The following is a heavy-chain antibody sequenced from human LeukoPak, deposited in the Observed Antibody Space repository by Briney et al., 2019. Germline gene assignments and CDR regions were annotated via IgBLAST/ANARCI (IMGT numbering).Heavy chain of an antibody. D-gene: IGHD3-22*01. V-gene: IGHV3-66*01. CDR1: GFSISTNY. J-gene: IGHJ4*02. Sequence: RPGGSLRLSCAASGFSISTNYMGWVRQAPGKGLEWVSVIYSGGRTYYADSVKGRFTISRDNSKDTLYLQMNSLRAEDTAVYYCARESNSGYYLSYWGQGTLVTVSS. CDR2: IYSGGRT. CDR3: ARESNSGYYLSY.